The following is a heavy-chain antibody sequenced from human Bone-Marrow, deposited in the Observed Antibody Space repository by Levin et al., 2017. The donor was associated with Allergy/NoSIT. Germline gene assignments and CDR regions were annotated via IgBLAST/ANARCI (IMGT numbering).Heavy chain of an antibody. CDR2: INHSGST. CDR1: GGSFSGYY. D-gene: IGHD2-15*01. V-gene: IGHV4-34*01. Sequence: SETLSLTCAVYGGSFSGYYWSWIRQPPGKGLEWIGEINHSGSTNYNPSLKSRVTISVDTSKNQFSLKLSSVTAADTAVYYCARNGPPRRVVVAASSWFDPWGQGTLVTVSS. CDR3: ARNGPPRRVVVAASSWFDP. J-gene: IGHJ5*02.